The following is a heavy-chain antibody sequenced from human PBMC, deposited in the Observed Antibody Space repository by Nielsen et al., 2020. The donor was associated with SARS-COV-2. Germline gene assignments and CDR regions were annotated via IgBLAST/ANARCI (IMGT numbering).Heavy chain of an antibody. CDR3: ARVGMVTSLGY. CDR2: IYPGDSDT. J-gene: IGHJ4*02. D-gene: IGHD5-18*01. CDR1: GYSFTSYW. Sequence: GGSLRLSCKGSGYSFTSYWIGWVRQMPGKGLEWMGIIYPGDSDTRYSPSFQGQVTISADKSISTAYLQWSSLKASDTAMYYCARVGMVTSLGYWGQGTLVTVSS. V-gene: IGHV5-51*01.